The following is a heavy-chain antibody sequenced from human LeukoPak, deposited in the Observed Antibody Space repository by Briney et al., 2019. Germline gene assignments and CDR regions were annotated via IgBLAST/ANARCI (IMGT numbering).Heavy chain of an antibody. CDR1: GFTFSSYS. V-gene: IGHV3-21*01. D-gene: IGHD1-14*01. CDR3: ARSSITGFDY. Sequence: GGSLRLSCAASGFTFSSYSMNWVRQAPGKGLEWVSSISSSSSYIYYADSVKGRFTISRDNAKNSLHLQMNSLRAEDTAVYYYARSSITGFDYWGQGTLVTVSS. CDR2: ISSSSSYI. J-gene: IGHJ4*02.